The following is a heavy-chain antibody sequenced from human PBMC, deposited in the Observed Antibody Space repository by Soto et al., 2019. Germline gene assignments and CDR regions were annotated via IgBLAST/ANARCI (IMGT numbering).Heavy chain of an antibody. CDR3: ARGRGKAWAPRGYYGMDV. V-gene: IGHV4-34*01. Sequence: SETLSLTCAVYGGSFSGYYWSWIRQPPGKGLEWIGEINHSGSTNYNPSLKSRVTISVDTSKNQFSLKLSSVTAADTAVYYCARGRGKAWAPRGYYGMDVWGQGTTVTVSS. D-gene: IGHD1-26*01. CDR2: INHSGST. J-gene: IGHJ6*02. CDR1: GGSFSGYY.